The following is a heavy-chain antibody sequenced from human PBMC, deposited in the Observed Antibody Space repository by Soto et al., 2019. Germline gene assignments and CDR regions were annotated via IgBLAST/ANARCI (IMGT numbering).Heavy chain of an antibody. D-gene: IGHD4-17*01. CDR1: GDSVSSNSAA. V-gene: IGHV6-1*01. J-gene: IGHJ6*02. CDR3: SRDVITNTYGGTGMDV. Sequence: SQNLSLTCAISGDSVSSNSAAWNWIRQSPSRGLEWLGRTYYRSQWYNDYAVSVRSRITIDPETSRNQFSLHMSSVTPEDTAMYYCSRDVITNTYGGTGMDVWGQGSTLTVSS. CDR2: TYYRSQWYN.